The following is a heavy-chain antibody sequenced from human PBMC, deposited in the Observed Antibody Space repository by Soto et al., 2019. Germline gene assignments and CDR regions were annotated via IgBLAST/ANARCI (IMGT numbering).Heavy chain of an antibody. CDR2: IYHSGST. D-gene: IGHD3-10*01. Sequence: PSETLSLTCAVSCGSISSSYWWRWVRQPPGKGGGCVGEIYHSGSTNYNPSLKSRVTISVDKSKNQSSLKLSSVTAADTAVYYCARDPYYYGSGRVYYYGMDVWGQGTTVTVSS. CDR3: ARDPYYYGSGRVYYYGMDV. J-gene: IGHJ6*02. V-gene: IGHV4-4*02. CDR1: CGSISSSYW.